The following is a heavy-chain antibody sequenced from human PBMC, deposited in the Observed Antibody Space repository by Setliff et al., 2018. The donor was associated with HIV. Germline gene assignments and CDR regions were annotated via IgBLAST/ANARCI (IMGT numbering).Heavy chain of an antibody. J-gene: IGHJ3*02. CDR3: AIGTEYNYGRRALDI. CDR1: GDTVSSYA. V-gene: IGHV1-69*13. D-gene: IGHD5-18*01. Sequence: GASVKVSCKASGDTVSSYAISWVRQAPGQGLEWMGGIIPKFGTANYAQKFQGRVTITADESTSKVSMELSILRSEDTAVYYCAIGTEYNYGRRALDIWGRGTVVTVSS. CDR2: IIPKFGTA.